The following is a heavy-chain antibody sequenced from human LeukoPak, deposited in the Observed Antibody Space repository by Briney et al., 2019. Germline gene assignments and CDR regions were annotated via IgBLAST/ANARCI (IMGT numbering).Heavy chain of an antibody. V-gene: IGHV3-11*01. CDR2: ITIGGSTI. D-gene: IGHD3-9*01. J-gene: IGHJ6*02. CDR3: ARSIGLTGGGVDV. CDR1: GFTFSEYN. Sequence: GGSLRLSCAASGFTFSEYNMNWVRQAPGKGLEWVSYITIGGSTIHHADSVKGRFTISRDNAKKTLYLQMNSLRAEDTAVYYCARSIGLTGGGVDVWGQGTTVTVSS.